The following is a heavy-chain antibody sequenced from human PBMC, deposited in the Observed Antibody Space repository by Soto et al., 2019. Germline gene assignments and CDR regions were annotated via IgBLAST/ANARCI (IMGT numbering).Heavy chain of an antibody. CDR1: GGSISSYY. J-gene: IGHJ5*02. V-gene: IGHV4-59*08. Sequence: PSETLSLTCTVSGGSISSYYWSWIRQPPGKGLEWIGYIFYSGSTNYNPSLKSRVTISVDTSKNQFSLKLSSVTAADTAVYYCARRRFDYYDSSGQPKSNWFDPWGQGTLVTVSS. D-gene: IGHD3-22*01. CDR2: IFYSGST. CDR3: ARRRFDYYDSSGQPKSNWFDP.